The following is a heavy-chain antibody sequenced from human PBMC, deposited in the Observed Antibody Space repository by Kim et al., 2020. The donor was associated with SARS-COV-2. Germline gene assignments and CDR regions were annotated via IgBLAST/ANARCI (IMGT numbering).Heavy chain of an antibody. D-gene: IGHD6-13*01. CDR2: IKSKTDGGTI. V-gene: IGHV3-15*01. CDR3: TTASIAVAP. J-gene: IGHJ5*02. Sequence: GGSLRLSCAASGFTFSNAWMSWVRQAPGKGLEWGGRIKSKTDGGTIDYTAPVKGRFTISRDDSKNTLYLQMNSLKTEDTAVYYGTTASIAVAPWGQGTLVTVSS. CDR1: GFTFSNAW.